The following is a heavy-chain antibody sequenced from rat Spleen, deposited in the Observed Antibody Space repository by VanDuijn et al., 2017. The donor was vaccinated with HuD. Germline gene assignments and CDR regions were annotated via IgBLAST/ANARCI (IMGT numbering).Heavy chain of an antibody. Sequence: EVQLVESGGGLVQPGRSLKLSCAASGFTFSNYGMAWVRQAPTKGLEWVASITNSGGSTYYRDSVKGRFTISRDNAKSTLYLQMDSLRSEDTATYYCTTAVMDAWGQGTLVTVSS. J-gene: IGHJ3*01. CDR1: GFTFSNYG. CDR3: TTAVMDA. D-gene: IGHD1-12*01. V-gene: IGHV5-27*01. CDR2: ITNSGGST.